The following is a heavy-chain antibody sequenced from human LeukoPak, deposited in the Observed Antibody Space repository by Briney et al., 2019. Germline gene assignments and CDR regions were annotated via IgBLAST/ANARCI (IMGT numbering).Heavy chain of an antibody. D-gene: IGHD2-15*01. CDR1: GGSFSGYY. CDR3: ARERGYCSGGSCSGFDY. Sequence: SETLSLTCAVYGGSFSGYYWSWIRQPPGKGLEWIGEINHSGSTNYNPSLKSRVTISVDTSKNQFSLKLSSVTAADTAVYYCARERGYCSGGSCSGFDYWGQGTLVTVSS. CDR2: INHSGST. J-gene: IGHJ4*02. V-gene: IGHV4-34*01.